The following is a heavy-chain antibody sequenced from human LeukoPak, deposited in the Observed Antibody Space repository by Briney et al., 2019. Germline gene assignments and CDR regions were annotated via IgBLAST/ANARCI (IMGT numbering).Heavy chain of an antibody. V-gene: IGHV3-73*01. CDR1: GFSLSGSA. J-gene: IGHJ4*02. Sequence: GGSLRLSCAASGFSLSGSAMRWVRPASGKGLEWVGRIRSKANSDATAYAASVRGRFTISRDDSKNTAYLQMNSLKTEETAVYYCTPAGGSGSYSGYWGEGKLGTVSS. CDR2: IRSKANSDAT. CDR3: TPAGGSGSYSGY. D-gene: IGHD3-10*01.